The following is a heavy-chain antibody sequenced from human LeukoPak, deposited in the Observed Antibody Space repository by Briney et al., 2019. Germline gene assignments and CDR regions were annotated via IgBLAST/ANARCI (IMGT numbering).Heavy chain of an antibody. CDR2: INSDGSST. CDR1: GFTFSSYW. Sequence: GGSLRLSCAASGFTFSSYWMHWVRQAPGKGLVWVSRINSDGSSTSYADSVKGRFTISRDNAKNTLYLQMNSLRAEDTAVYYCARDQEGSSWFSVVDYYYGMDVWGQGITVTVS. J-gene: IGHJ6*02. V-gene: IGHV3-74*01. CDR3: ARDQEGSSWFSVVDYYYGMDV. D-gene: IGHD6-13*01.